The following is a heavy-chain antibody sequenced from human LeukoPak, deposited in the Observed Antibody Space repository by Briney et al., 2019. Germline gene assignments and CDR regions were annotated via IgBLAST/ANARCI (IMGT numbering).Heavy chain of an antibody. D-gene: IGHD3-10*01. CDR3: AKDQRVPYKARPTMVRGEGPDY. Sequence: PGGSLRLSCAASGFTFSSYAMSWVRQAPGKGLEWVSAISGSGGSTYYADSVKGRFTISRDNSKNTLYLQMNSLRAEDTAVYYCAKDQRVPYKARPTMVRGEGPDYWGQGTLVTVSS. CDR1: GFTFSSYA. CDR2: ISGSGGST. J-gene: IGHJ4*02. V-gene: IGHV3-23*01.